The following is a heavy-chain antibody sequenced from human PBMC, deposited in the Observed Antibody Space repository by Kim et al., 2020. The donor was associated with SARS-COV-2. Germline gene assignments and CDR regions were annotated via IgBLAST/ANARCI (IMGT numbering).Heavy chain of an antibody. V-gene: IGHV4-59*01. J-gene: IGHJ4*02. CDR1: GGSISSYY. CDR2: IYYSGST. CDR3: ARVGIGQQFDY. Sequence: SETLSLTCTVSGGSISSYYWSWIRQPPGKGLEWIGYIYYSGSTNYNPSLKSRVTISVDTSKNQFSLKLSSVTAADTAVYYCARVGIGQQFDYWGQGTLVTVSS. D-gene: IGHD6-13*01.